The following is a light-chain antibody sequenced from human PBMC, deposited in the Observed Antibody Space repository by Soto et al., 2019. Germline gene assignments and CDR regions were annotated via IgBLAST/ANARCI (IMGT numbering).Light chain of an antibody. V-gene: IGKV1-9*01. CDR3: QHLKNFPPFT. J-gene: IGKJ3*01. CDR2: GAF. CDR1: QGISSY. Sequence: IQLTQSPSSLSASIGDRVTITCRASQGISSYLAWYQQKPGRAPKILIYGAFTLQSEVPSRFNGSGSGTDFTLPISSLQPEDLGTYYCQHLKNFPPFTFGPGTKVDLK.